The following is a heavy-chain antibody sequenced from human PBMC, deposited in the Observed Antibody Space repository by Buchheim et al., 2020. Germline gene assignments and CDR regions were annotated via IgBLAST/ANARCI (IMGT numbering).Heavy chain of an antibody. CDR2: IYYSGST. D-gene: IGHD2-15*01. V-gene: IGHV4-59*01. CDR3: ARDSGYCSGGSCYSLRYYYMDV. CDR1: GGSISSYY. J-gene: IGHJ6*03. Sequence: QVQLQESGPGLVKPSETLSLICTVSGGSISSYYWSWIRQPPGKGLEWIGYIYYSGSTNYNPSLKSRVTISVDTSKNQFSLKLSSVTAADTAVYYCARDSGYCSGGSCYSLRYYYMDVWGKGTT.